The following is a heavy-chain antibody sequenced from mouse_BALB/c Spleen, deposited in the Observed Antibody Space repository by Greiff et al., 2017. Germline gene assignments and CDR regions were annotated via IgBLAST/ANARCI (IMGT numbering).Heavy chain of an antibody. CDR1: GFNIKDTY. CDR2: IDPANGNT. CDR3: ARGGNSLYYYAMDY. J-gene: IGHJ4*01. V-gene: IGHV14-3*02. D-gene: IGHD2-1*01. Sequence: EVQLQQSGAELVKPGASVKLSCTASGFNIKDTYMHWVKQRPEQGLEWIGRIDPANGNTKYDPKFQGKATITADTSSNTAYLQLSSLTSEDTAVYYCARGGNSLYYYAMDYWGQGTSVTVSS.